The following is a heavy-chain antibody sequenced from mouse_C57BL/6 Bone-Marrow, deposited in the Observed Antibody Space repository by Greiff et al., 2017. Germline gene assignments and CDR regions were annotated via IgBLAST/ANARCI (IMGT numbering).Heavy chain of an antibody. V-gene: IGHV1-81*01. Sequence: VQLQQSGAELARPGASVKLSCKASGYTFTSYGISWVKQRTGQGLEWIGEIYPRSGNTYYTEKFKGKATLTADKSSSTAYMELRSLTSEDSAVYFCAREAITTGVDYWGQGTTLTVSS. CDR1: GYTFTSYG. J-gene: IGHJ2*01. CDR2: IYPRSGNT. CDR3: AREAITTGVDY. D-gene: IGHD1-1*01.